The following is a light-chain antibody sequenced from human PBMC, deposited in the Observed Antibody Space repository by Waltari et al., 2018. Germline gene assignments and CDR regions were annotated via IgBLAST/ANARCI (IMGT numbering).Light chain of an antibody. Sequence: QSALTQPASVSGSPGQSITISCTGISSDVKNYNFVSWYQQPPGKAPKLMIYEGTKRPSGVSTRFSGSKSGNTASLTISGLQAEDEADYYCCSYAGSVVFGGGTKLTVL. CDR3: CSYAGSVV. V-gene: IGLV2-23*01. CDR1: SSDVKNYNF. J-gene: IGLJ2*01. CDR2: EGT.